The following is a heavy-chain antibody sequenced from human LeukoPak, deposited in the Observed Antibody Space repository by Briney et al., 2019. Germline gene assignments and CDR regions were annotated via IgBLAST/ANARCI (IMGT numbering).Heavy chain of an antibody. J-gene: IGHJ3*02. D-gene: IGHD2-21*01. CDR3: ARKDWADAFDI. V-gene: IGHV4-30-2*01. CDR2: IYHSGST. CDR1: GGSISSGGYS. Sequence: SETLSLTCAVSGGSISSGGYSWSWIRQPRGKGLEWIGYIYHSGSTYYNPSLKSRVTISVDRSKNQISLKLSSVTAADTAVYYCARKDWADAFDIWGQGTMVTVSS.